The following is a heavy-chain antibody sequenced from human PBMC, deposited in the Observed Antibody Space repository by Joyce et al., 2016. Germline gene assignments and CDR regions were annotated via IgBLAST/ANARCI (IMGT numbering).Heavy chain of an antibody. D-gene: IGHD4-17*01. CDR1: GDSISSSSCY. CDR2: IYFSGSA. J-gene: IGHJ3*02. V-gene: IGHV4-39*01. Sequence: QLQLQESGPGLVKPSETLSLTCTVSGDSISSSSCYWGWIRQPPGKGLEWIGSIYFSGSAFYNPTLKSRVTIAVDTSKNQFSLKLTSVTAADTAVYYCARHVAALRPRDAFDIWGQGTMVTVSS. CDR3: ARHVAALRPRDAFDI.